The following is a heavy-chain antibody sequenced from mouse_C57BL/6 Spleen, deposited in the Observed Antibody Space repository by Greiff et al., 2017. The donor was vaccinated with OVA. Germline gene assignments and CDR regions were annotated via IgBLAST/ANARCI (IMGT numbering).Heavy chain of an antibody. J-gene: IGHJ2*01. CDR1: GYTFTSYW. CDR2: IYPGNSDT. V-gene: IGHV1-5*01. CDR3: TNPHYYGSSYVGY. Sequence: VQLQQSGTVLARPGASVKMSCKTSGYTFTSYWMHWVKQRPGQGLEWIGAIYPGNSDTSYNQKFKGKAKLTAVTSASTAYMELSSLTNEDSAVYYCTNPHYYGSSYVGYWGQGTTLTVSS. D-gene: IGHD1-1*01.